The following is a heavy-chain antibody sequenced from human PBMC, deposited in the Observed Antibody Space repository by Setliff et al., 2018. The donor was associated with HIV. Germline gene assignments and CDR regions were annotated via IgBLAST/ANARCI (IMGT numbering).Heavy chain of an antibody. Sequence: AMHWVRQAPGKGLECVSLMTNTGNVINYADSVKGRFTISRDNSRNTLYLQMSGLRIEDTATYFCAKDAKGSIDYWGQGTLVTVSS. CDR3: AKDAKGSIDY. D-gene: IGHD1-26*01. J-gene: IGHJ4*02. V-gene: IGHV3-30-3*02. CDR1: A. CDR2: MTNTGNVI.